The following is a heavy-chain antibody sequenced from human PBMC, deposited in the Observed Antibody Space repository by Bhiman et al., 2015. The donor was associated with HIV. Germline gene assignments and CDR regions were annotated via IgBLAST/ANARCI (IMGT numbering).Heavy chain of an antibody. V-gene: IGHV3-7*05. CDR2: IKQDGSEK. Sequence: EVQLVESGGGLVQPGGSLRLSCAASGFTFSSYWMSWVRQAPGKGLEWVANIKQDGSEKYYVDSVKGRFTISRDNARNSLYLQMNSLRAEDTAVXYCAREAVAGSVYFNYWGQGNAGHRSPQ. CDR1: GFTFSSYW. D-gene: IGHD6-19*01. J-gene: IGHJ4*02. CDR3: AREAVAGSVYFNY.